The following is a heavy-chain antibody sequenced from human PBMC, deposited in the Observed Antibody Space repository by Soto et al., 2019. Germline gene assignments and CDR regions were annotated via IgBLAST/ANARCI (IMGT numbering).Heavy chain of an antibody. CDR1: GGSFSGYY. CDR2: INHRGST. CDR3: ASSSYLGGPPFDY. J-gene: IGHJ4*02. V-gene: IGHV4-34*01. D-gene: IGHD2-15*01. Sequence: PSETLSLTCAVYGGSFSGYYWTWIRQSPRKGLEWLGEINHRGSTSYNPSLKSRVTISVDTSKNQFSLKLSSVTAADTAVYYCASSSYLGGPPFDYWGQGTLVTVSS.